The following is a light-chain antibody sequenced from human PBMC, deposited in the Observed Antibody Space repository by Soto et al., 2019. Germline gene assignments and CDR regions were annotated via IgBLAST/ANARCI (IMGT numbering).Light chain of an antibody. CDR2: AAS. J-gene: IGKJ1*01. Sequence: DILMTQSPSSVSASVGDRVTITCRASHTIMTYLNWYQLKPGKPPRLLIYAASSLQSGVPSRFSGSGSGTDFTLTINSLQPEDFATYSCQQSYNSPQTFGQGTKVDIK. CDR1: HTIMTY. CDR3: QQSYNSPQT. V-gene: IGKV1-39*01.